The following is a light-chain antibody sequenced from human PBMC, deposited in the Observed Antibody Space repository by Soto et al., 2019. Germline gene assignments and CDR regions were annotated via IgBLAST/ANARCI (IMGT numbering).Light chain of an antibody. V-gene: IGKV1-5*03. CDR1: QSISNW. Sequence: IQMTQSPSTLSTSVGDRVTITCRASQSISNWLAWYQQKPGKAPNLLIYKASSLESGVPSRFSGSGSGTEFTLTISSLQPDDFATYYCQQYNSFSSWTFGQGTKVDIK. J-gene: IGKJ1*01. CDR3: QQYNSFSSWT. CDR2: KAS.